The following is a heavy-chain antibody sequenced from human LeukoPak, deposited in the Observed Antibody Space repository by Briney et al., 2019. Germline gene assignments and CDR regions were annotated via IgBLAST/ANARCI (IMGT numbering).Heavy chain of an antibody. D-gene: IGHD3-10*01. CDR2: IYYSGST. CDR1: GGSISSYY. J-gene: IGHJ4*02. V-gene: IGHV4-59*01. Sequence: SETLSLTCTVSGGSISSYYWSWIRQPPGKGLEWIGYIYYSGSTNYNPSLKSRVTISVATSKNQFSLKLSSVTAADTAVYYCARDSNYGSGSYYYFDYWGQGTLVTVSS. CDR3: ARDSNYGSGSYYYFDY.